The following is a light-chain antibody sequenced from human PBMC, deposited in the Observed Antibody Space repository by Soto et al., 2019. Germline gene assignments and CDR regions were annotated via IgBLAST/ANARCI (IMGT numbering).Light chain of an antibody. Sequence: QSVLTQPASVSGSPGQSITISCTGTSXDVGGYNYVSWYQQHPGKAPKLMIYEVSNRPSGVSNRFSGSKSGNTASLTISGLQAEDEADYYCSSYTSSSTLDVFGTGTKV. CDR2: EVS. CDR1: SXDVGGYNY. V-gene: IGLV2-14*01. J-gene: IGLJ1*01. CDR3: SSYTSSSTLDV.